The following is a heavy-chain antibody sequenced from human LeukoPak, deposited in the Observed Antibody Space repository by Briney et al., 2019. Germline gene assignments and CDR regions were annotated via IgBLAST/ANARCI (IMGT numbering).Heavy chain of an antibody. V-gene: IGHV3-33*01. CDR2: IWYDGSNK. CDR1: GFTFSSYG. D-gene: IGHD2-21*01. CDR3: AREVAPLYFHYGMDV. Sequence: GGSLRLSCAASGFTFSSYGMHWVRQAPGKGLEWVAVIWYDGSNKYYADSVKGRFTISRDNSKNTLYLQMNSLRAEDTAVYYCAREVAPLYFHYGMDVWGEGTTVTVSS. J-gene: IGHJ6*01.